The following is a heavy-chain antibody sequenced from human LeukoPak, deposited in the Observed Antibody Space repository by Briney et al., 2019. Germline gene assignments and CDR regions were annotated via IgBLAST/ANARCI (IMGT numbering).Heavy chain of an antibody. D-gene: IGHD5-18*01. CDR1: GLIFSSYA. CDR2: ISYDGSNE. J-gene: IGHJ3*02. Sequence: GGSLRLFCAASGLIFSSYAMHWVRQAPGKGLEWVAVISYDGSNEYYADSVKGRFTISRDNSKNTLYLQMNSLRAEDTAVYYCARDLDYRGFIQLWLGAFDIWGQGTMVTVSS. V-gene: IGHV3-30*04. CDR3: ARDLDYRGFIQLWLGAFDI.